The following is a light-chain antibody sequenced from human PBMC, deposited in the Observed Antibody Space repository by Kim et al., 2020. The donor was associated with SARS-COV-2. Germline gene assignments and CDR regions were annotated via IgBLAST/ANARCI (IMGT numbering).Light chain of an antibody. J-gene: IGLJ2*01. Sequence: QSALTQPASVSGSPGQSITISCTGTSSDLGSYNVVSWYQQHPGKAPKLMIYEVSKRPSGVSNRFSGSKSGNMASLTISGLQAEDEADYYCCSYASFSSSVLFGGGTQLTVL. CDR2: EVS. CDR3: CSYASFSSSVL. CDR1: SSDLGSYNV. V-gene: IGLV2-23*02.